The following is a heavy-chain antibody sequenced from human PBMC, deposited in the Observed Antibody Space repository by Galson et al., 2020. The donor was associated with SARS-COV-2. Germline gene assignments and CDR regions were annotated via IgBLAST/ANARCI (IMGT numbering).Heavy chain of an antibody. Sequence: GGSLRLSCATSGFTFRNYEMNWVRQVPGKGLEWVAYISVGSGSSVYYAESVQGRFTISRDNAKNSVYLQMSSLRVEDTATYYCAKVSYDLVTGTDFWGPGTRVTVSS. CDR1: GFTFRNYE. CDR3: AKVSYDLVTGTDF. D-gene: IGHD3-9*01. J-gene: IGHJ4*02. V-gene: IGHV3-48*03. CDR2: ISVGSGSSV.